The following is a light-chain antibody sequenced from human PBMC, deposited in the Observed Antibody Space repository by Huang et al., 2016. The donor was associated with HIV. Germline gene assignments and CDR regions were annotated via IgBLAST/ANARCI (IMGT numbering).Light chain of an antibody. J-gene: IGKJ2*01. CDR2: GAS. Sequence: EIVLTQSPGTLSLSPGERATLSCRASQSISNNYVAWYQQKPGPAPRLLIYGASSRAAGIPDRFSGSGSGTDFTLTISRLESNDFVVYYCQQYGGSPRTFGQGTKLEIK. CDR3: QQYGGSPRT. V-gene: IGKV3-20*01. CDR1: QSISNNY.